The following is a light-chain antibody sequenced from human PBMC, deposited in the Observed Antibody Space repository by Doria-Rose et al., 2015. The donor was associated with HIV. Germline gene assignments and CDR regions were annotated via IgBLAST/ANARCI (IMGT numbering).Light chain of an antibody. Sequence: VLTQSPGTLSLSPGERATLYCRASQSSSNTYLAWYQQKPGQAPNLLIYDGSTRATGIPDRFSASGSGTDFTLTINRLEPEDFALYYCHQYGTSWTFGQGTKVEI. V-gene: IGKV3-20*01. CDR1: QSSSNTY. J-gene: IGKJ1*01. CDR3: HQYGTSWT. CDR2: DGS.